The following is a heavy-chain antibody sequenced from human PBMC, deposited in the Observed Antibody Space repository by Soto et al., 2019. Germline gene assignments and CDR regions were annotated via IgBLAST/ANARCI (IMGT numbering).Heavy chain of an antibody. J-gene: IGHJ4*02. Sequence: QVQLVQSGAEVKKPGSSVKVSCKASGGTFSSYTISWVRQAPGQGLEWMGRIIPILGIANYAQKFQGRVTIPADKSTSTAYMELSSLRSEHMAVYYCARLPSIVGATNLDYWGQGTLVTVSS. V-gene: IGHV1-69*02. CDR3: ARLPSIVGATNLDY. D-gene: IGHD1-26*01. CDR2: IIPILGIA. CDR1: GGTFSSYT.